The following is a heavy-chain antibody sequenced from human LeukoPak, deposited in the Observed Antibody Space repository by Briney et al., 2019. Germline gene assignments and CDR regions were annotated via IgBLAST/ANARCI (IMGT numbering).Heavy chain of an antibody. CDR3: ARQRNWNFDY. D-gene: IGHD1-1*01. CDR2: IYYSEST. Sequence: SETLSLTCTVSGGSISRGDYYWSWIRQPPGKGLEWIGYIYYSESTYYNPSLKSRVTISVDTSKNQFSLKLSSVTAADTAVYFCARQRNWNFDYWGQGTLVTVSS. J-gene: IGHJ4*02. V-gene: IGHV4-30-4*01. CDR1: GGSISRGDYY.